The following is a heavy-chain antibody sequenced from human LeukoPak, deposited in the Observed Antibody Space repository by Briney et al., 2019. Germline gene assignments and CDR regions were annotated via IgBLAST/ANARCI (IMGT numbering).Heavy chain of an antibody. D-gene: IGHD3-22*01. V-gene: IGHV3-7*01. Sequence: GGSLRISCAASGFTFSSYWMSWVRQAPGTGLERVANIKQDGSEKYYVDSVKGRFTISRDNAKNSLYLQMNSLRAEDTAVYYCARDTYYYDSSGWYYWGQGTLVTVSS. CDR2: IKQDGSEK. J-gene: IGHJ4*02. CDR3: ARDTYYYDSSGWYY. CDR1: GFTFSSYW.